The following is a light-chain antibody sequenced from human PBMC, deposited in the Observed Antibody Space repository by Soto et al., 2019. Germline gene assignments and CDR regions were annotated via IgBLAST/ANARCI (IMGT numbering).Light chain of an antibody. Sequence: DIQMTQSPSSLSASVGDRVTITCRASQSVVNCLAWYQHKPGKAPKLLIYDASSLESGVPSRFSGSGSGTEFPLTISSLQPDDFATYYCQQYNSYSPYTFGQGTKV. CDR3: QQYNSYSPYT. V-gene: IGKV1-5*01. CDR2: DAS. CDR1: QSVVNC. J-gene: IGKJ1*01.